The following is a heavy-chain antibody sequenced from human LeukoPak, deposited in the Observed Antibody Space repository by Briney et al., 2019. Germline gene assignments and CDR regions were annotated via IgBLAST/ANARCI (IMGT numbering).Heavy chain of an antibody. J-gene: IGHJ5*02. V-gene: IGHV3-21*01. D-gene: IGHD2/OR15-2a*01. Sequence: GGSLRLXCAASGFTFSSYNMNWGRQAPEKGLEWISSISGSSAYIYYADSGKGRFTISRDNAKNSLYLQMNSLRADDTAVYYCVTIPNSANFPNWFDPWGQGTLVTVSS. CDR3: VTIPNSANFPNWFDP. CDR1: GFTFSSYN. CDR2: ISGSSAYI.